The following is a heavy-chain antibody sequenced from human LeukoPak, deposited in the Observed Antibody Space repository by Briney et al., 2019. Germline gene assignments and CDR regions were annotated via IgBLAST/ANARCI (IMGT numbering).Heavy chain of an antibody. J-gene: IGHJ5*02. CDR2: IKSKNDGGTI. V-gene: IGHV3-15*01. D-gene: IGHD3-10*02. CDR3: CSNWFAP. CDR1: GFTFNNAW. Sequence: GGSLRLSCVGSGFTFNNAWMNWVRQAPGKGLEWVGRIKSKNDGGTIEYAAPVKGRFTISRDDSKAPLYLPLNTLKTEDTAMYSCCSNWFAPWGQGTLVTVSS.